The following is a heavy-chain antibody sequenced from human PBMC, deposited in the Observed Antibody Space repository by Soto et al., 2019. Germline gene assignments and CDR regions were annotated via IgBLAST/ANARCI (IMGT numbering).Heavy chain of an antibody. CDR3: ASTHCSSTSCYGGDYYYYMDV. V-gene: IGHV4-39*01. CDR1: GGSISSSSYY. CDR2: IYYSGST. Sequence: SETLSLTCTVSGGSISSSSYYWGWIRQPPGKGLEWIGSIYYSGSTYYNPSLKSRVTISVDTSKNQFSLKLSSVTAADTAVYYCASTHCSSTSCYGGDYYYYMDVWDKGTTVTVSS. D-gene: IGHD2-2*01. J-gene: IGHJ6*03.